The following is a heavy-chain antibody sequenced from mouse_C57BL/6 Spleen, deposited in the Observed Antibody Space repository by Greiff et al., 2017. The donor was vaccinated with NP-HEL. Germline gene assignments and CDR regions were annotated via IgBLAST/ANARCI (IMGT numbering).Heavy chain of an antibody. CDR2: IYPGSGNT. CDR3: ARRDGSSYWFAY. D-gene: IGHD1-1*01. Sequence: QVQLKQSGPELVKPGASVKISCKASGYSFTSYYIHWVKQRPGQGLEWIGWIYPGSGNTKYNEKFKGKATLTADTSSSTAYMQLSSLTSEDSAVYYCARRDGSSYWFAYWGQGTLVTVSA. CDR1: GYSFTSYY. V-gene: IGHV1-66*01. J-gene: IGHJ3*01.